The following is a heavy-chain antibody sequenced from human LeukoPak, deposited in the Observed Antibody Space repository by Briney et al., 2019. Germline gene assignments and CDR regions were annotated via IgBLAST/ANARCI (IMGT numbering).Heavy chain of an antibody. Sequence: SETLSLTCTVSGGSISSYYWSWIRQPAGKGLEWIGRIYTSGSTNYNPSLKSRVTMSVATSKNQFSLKLSSVTAADTAVYYCARVPYYYDSSGYYLLDAFDIWGQGTMVTVSS. CDR1: GGSISSYY. CDR3: ARVPYYYDSSGYYLLDAFDI. J-gene: IGHJ3*02. D-gene: IGHD3-22*01. CDR2: IYTSGST. V-gene: IGHV4-4*07.